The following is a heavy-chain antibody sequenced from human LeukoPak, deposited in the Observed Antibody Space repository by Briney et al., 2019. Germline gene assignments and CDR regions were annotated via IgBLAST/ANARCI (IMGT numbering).Heavy chain of an antibody. D-gene: IGHD6-13*01. Sequence: ASVKVSCKASGYTFTGYYMHWVRQAPGQGLEWMGWINPNSGGTNYAQKFQGRVTMTRDTSISTAYMELSRLRSDDTAVYYCARAGVKGIAAAKANYWGQGTLVTVSS. CDR1: GYTFTGYY. J-gene: IGHJ4*02. V-gene: IGHV1-2*02. CDR3: ARAGVKGIAAAKANY. CDR2: INPNSGGT.